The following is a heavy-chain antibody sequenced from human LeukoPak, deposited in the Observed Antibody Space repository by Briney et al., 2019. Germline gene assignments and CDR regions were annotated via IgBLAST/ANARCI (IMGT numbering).Heavy chain of an antibody. J-gene: IGHJ5*02. D-gene: IGHD4-17*01. CDR1: GYGFTDYH. CDR2: INPNSGDT. V-gene: IGHV1-2*02. CDR3: ARGYDYGDYRWFDP. Sequence: GASVKVSCKASGYGFTDYHMHWVRQAPGQGLEWMGWINPNSGDTNYAQKFQGRVTMTRDTSISTAYMELSSLRSDDTALYYCARGYDYGDYRWFDPWGQGTLVTVSS.